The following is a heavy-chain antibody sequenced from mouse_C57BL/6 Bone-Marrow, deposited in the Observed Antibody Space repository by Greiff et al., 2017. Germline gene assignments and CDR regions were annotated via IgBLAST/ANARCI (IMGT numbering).Heavy chain of an antibody. D-gene: IGHD1-1*01. J-gene: IGHJ3*01. CDR1: GFTFSDYG. CDR2: ISNLAYSI. V-gene: IGHV5-15*01. CDR3: ARQGDYGSSYGFAY. Sequence: EVQGVESGGGLVQPGGSLKLSCAASGFTFSDYGMAWVRQAPRKGPEWVAFISNLAYSIYYADTVTGRFTISRENAKNTLYLEMSSLRSEDTARYYCARQGDYGSSYGFAYWGQGTLVTVSA.